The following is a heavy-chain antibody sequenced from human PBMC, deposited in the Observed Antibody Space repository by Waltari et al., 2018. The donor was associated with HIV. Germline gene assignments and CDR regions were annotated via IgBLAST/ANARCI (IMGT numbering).Heavy chain of an antibody. V-gene: IGHV1-2*02. J-gene: IGHJ1*01. CDR1: GYTFTAYY. Sequence: QVQLVQSGAEVKKPGASVKVSCKASGYTFTAYYIRWVRQAPGQGLEWMGWINPNNGGTKYAQKFQGRVTMTRDTPMSTAYMEMSSLIADDAAVIYCASSSDGGRNWSQGTLVTVSS. CDR3: ASSSDGGRN. CDR2: INPNNGGT.